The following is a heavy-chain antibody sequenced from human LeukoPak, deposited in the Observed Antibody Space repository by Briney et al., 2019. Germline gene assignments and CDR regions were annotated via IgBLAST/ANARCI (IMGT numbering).Heavy chain of an antibody. D-gene: IGHD6-13*01. CDR2: ISWNSGSI. J-gene: IGHJ4*02. Sequence: GGSLRLSCAASGFIFDDYAMHWVRQGPGKGLEWVSGISWNSGSIGYGDSVKGRFTISRDNAKNSLYLQMNSLRAEDTAVYYCAKDRAAAGPGGFDYWGQETLVTVSS. CDR1: GFIFDDYA. V-gene: IGHV3-9*01. CDR3: AKDRAAAGPGGFDY.